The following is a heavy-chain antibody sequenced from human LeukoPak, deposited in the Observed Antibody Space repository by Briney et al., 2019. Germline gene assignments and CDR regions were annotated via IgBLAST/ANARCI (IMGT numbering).Heavy chain of an antibody. D-gene: IGHD1-26*01. V-gene: IGHV3-23*01. J-gene: IGHJ4*02. Sequence: GGSLRLSCAASGFTFSRYAMNWVRQAPGKGLEWVSGISGSGGSTYYADSVKGRFTISRDNSKNTLYLQMNSLRAEDTAVYYCAKESAWVIVGATGAFDYWGQGTLVTVSS. CDR3: AKESAWVIVGATGAFDY. CDR1: GFTFSRYA. CDR2: ISGSGGST.